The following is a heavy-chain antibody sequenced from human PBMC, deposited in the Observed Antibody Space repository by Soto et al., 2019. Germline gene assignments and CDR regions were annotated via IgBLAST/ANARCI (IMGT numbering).Heavy chain of an antibody. D-gene: IGHD6-19*01. J-gene: IGHJ2*01. CDR1: GYTFSNYC. V-gene: IGHV1-18*04. Sequence: ASVKVSCKASGYTFSNYCHSWVRQAPGQGLEWMGWISNYNNNTHYTQKFQGRVTMTTDASTTTAYMELRSLRSDDTAVYYCARVAVAGMWYFDLWGRGTLVTVSS. CDR2: ISNYNNNT. CDR3: ARVAVAGMWYFDL.